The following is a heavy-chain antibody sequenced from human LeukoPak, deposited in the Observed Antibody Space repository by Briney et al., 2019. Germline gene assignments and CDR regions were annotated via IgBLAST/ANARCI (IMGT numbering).Heavy chain of an antibody. CDR2: IIPIFGTA. D-gene: IGHD4-17*01. CDR1: GGTLSSYA. Sequence: SVNASYKASGGTLSSYAISWVRQAPGQWLEWIEGIIPIFGTANYAQKFQGRVTITADESTSTAYMELSSLRSEDTAVYYCARAADYGDPIDAFDIWGQGTMVTVSS. J-gene: IGHJ3*02. V-gene: IGHV1-69*13. CDR3: ARAADYGDPIDAFDI.